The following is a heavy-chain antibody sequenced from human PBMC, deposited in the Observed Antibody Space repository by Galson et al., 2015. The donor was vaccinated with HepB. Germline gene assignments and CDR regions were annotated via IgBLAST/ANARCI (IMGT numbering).Heavy chain of an antibody. Sequence: SLRLSCAASGFTFRRSGMHWARQTPGKGLEWVAVIWHDGSNQFYAKSVKGRFTVSRDNSKNTLYLQMNSLRGDDTAMYFCARGANWGSGHDAFDLWGRGTMVTVSS. CDR1: GFTFRRSG. D-gene: IGHD7-27*01. J-gene: IGHJ3*01. CDR3: ARGANWGSGHDAFDL. CDR2: IWHDGSNQ. V-gene: IGHV3-33*01.